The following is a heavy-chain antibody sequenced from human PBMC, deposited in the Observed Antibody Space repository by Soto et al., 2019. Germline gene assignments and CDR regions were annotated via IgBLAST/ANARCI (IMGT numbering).Heavy chain of an antibody. CDR3: ARTTAVAGTPEFDY. D-gene: IGHD6-19*01. Sequence: GGSLRLSCVASGFTFSSFSLHWVRQAPGKGLEWLALISYDGSSKYSADSVKGRFTISRENSNNTLYLQLSSLRPEDTAVYYCARTTAVAGTPEFDYWGQGALVTVSS. CDR2: ISYDGSSK. J-gene: IGHJ4*02. V-gene: IGHV3-30-3*01. CDR1: GFTFSSFS.